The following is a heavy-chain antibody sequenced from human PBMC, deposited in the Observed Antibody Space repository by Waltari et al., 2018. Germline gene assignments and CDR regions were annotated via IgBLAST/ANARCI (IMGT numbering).Heavy chain of an antibody. CDR1: GFTLSRHW. V-gene: IGHV3-74*01. J-gene: IGHJ5*01. CDR3: ARGTYYYDNSGPYFDS. D-gene: IGHD3-22*01. Sequence: EVQLVESGGGLVQPGGSLRLSCAASGFTLSRHWMHWVRQAPGKGLVWVSRISSDGSSTSYADSVKGRFTISRDNAKNTVYLQMDSLRGEDTAVYYCARGTYYYDNSGPYFDSWGQGTLVTVTS. CDR2: ISSDGSST.